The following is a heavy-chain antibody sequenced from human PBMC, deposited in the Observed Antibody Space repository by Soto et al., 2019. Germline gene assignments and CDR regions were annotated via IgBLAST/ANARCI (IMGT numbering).Heavy chain of an antibody. J-gene: IGHJ4*02. D-gene: IGHD3-9*01. V-gene: IGHV1-69*02. CDR1: VGTFSSYT. CDR3: GGARYYGILTGYYLFDS. CDR2: IIPILGIA. Sequence: QVQLVQSGAEVKKPGSSVKVSCKASVGTFSSYTISWVRQAPGQGLEWMGRIIPILGIANYAQKFQGRVTITADNSTSTAYMEMSSLRYEDTAVYYCGGARYYGILTGYYLFDSGGQGILVNVSA.